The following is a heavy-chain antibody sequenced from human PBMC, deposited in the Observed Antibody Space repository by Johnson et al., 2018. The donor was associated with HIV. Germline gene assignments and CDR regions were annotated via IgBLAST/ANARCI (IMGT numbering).Heavy chain of an antibody. V-gene: IGHV3-73*01. Sequence: VQLVESGGGVVRPGGSLKLSCAASGFTFSGSAMHWVRQASGKGLEWVGRIRSNANSYATAYAASVKGRFTISREDSKNTAYLQINSLKTEDTAGYYCTSGKAWLAVDAFDIWGQGTMVTVSS. CDR1: GFTFSGSA. CDR3: TSGKAWLAVDAFDI. J-gene: IGHJ3*02. CDR2: IRSNANSYAT. D-gene: IGHD6-19*01.